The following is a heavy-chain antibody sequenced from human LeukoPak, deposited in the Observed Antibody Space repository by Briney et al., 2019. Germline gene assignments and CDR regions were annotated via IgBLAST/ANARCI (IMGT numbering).Heavy chain of an antibody. CDR1: GYTFTGYY. CDR3: ARPSIAAETWFDP. V-gene: IGHV1-2*02. D-gene: IGHD6-13*01. J-gene: IGHJ5*02. CDR2: INPNSCGT. Sequence: ASVKVSCKASGYTFTGYYMHWVRQAPGQGLEWMGWINPNSCGTTYAQTFQGSVTMTRDTSISTAYMELSRLRSDDTAVYYCARPSIAAETWFDPWGQGTLVTVSS.